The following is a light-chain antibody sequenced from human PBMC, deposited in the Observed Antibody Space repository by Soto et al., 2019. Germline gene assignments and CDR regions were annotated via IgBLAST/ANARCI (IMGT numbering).Light chain of an antibody. CDR2: EVS. J-gene: IGLJ2*01. Sequence: QSALTQPASVSGSPGQSITISCTGTSSDVGSYNLVSWYQQHPGKAPKLMIYEVSKRTSGVSNRFSGSKSGNTASVTLSGLQAEDEAHYYSCSYAGSSTVVFGGGTKLTVL. V-gene: IGLV2-23*02. CDR1: SSDVGSYNL. CDR3: CSYAGSSTVV.